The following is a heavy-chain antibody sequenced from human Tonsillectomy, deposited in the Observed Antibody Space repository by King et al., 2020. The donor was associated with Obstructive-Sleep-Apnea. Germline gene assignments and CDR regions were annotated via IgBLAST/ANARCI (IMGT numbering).Heavy chain of an antibody. Sequence: TLKESGPTLVKPTQTLTLTCTFSGFSLSTSGVGVGWIRQPPGKALEWLALIYWNDDKRYSPSLKSRLTITKETSKNQVVLTMTNMDPVDTATYYCAHSLLTGWLLLRYYFDYWGQRTLVTVSS. D-gene: IGHD3-22*01. CDR1: GFSLSTSGVG. CDR3: AHSLLTGWLLLRYYFDY. CDR2: IYWNDDK. J-gene: IGHJ4*02. V-gene: IGHV2-5*01.